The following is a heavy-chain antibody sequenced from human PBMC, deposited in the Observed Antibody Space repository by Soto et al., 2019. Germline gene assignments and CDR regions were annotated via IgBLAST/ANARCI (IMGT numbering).Heavy chain of an antibody. D-gene: IGHD3-10*01. CDR1: GFTFSRFE. CDR3: TRAAWFPYLSFY. V-gene: IGHV3-48*03. Sequence: PGGSLRLPCAASGFTFSRFELHWVRQAPGKGLGWISYISSSGSTAYYASSVEGRFTISRDNANNSVYLQMDSLRAEDTALYYCTRAAWFPYLSFYWGQGALVTVSS. CDR2: ISSSGSTA. J-gene: IGHJ4*02.